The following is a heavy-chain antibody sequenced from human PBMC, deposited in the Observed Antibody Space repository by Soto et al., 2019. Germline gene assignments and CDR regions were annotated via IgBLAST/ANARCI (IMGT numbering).Heavy chain of an antibody. J-gene: IGHJ4*02. CDR2: ISSSSSTI. CDR3: ASLIVVVPGTPSDY. V-gene: IGHV3-48*04. D-gene: IGHD2-2*01. CDR1: GFTFSSYS. Sequence: GGSLRLSCAASGFTFSSYSMNWVRQAPGKGLEWVSYISSSSSTIYYADSVKGRFTISRDNAKNSLYLQMNSLRAEDTAVYYCASLIVVVPGTPSDYWGQGTLVTVSS.